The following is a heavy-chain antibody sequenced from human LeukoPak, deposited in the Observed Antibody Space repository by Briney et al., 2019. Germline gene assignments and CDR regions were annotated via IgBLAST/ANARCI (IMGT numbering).Heavy chain of an antibody. D-gene: IGHD3-10*02. V-gene: IGHV3-7*01. CDR3: AELGITMIGGV. Sequence: GGSLRLSCAASGFTFSSYWMSWVRQAPGKGLESVANIKQDGSEKHYVDSVKGRFTISRDNAKNSLYLQMNSLRAEDTAVYYCAELGITMIGGVWGKGTTVTISS. CDR2: IKQDGSEK. CDR1: GFTFSSYW. J-gene: IGHJ6*04.